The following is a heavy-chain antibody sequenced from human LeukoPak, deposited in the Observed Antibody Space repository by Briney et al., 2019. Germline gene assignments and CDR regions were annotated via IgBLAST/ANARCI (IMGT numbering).Heavy chain of an antibody. CDR2: IYSGGST. V-gene: IGHV3-53*05. D-gene: IGHD2-2*01. CDR1: GFTVSSNY. Sequence: GGSLRLSCAASGFTVSSNYMSWVRQAPGKGLEWVSVIYSGGSTYYADSVKGRFTISRDNSKNTLYLQMNSLRAEDTAVYYCARDGSGWYQLLGPFDYWGQGTLVTVSS. CDR3: ARDGSGWYQLLGPFDY. J-gene: IGHJ4*02.